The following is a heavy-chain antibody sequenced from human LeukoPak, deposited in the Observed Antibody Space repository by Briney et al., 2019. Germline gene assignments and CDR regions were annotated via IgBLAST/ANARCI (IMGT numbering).Heavy chain of an antibody. CDR1: GDSINSYY. CDR2: IYIGGTT. J-gene: IGHJ6*03. Sequence: PSETLSLTCTVSGDSINSYYWNWIRQSAGKGLEWIGRIYIGGTTNYNPSLKSRVTISVDTSKNQFSLKLSSVTAADTAVYYCARLRGAAADYYYYYYMDVWGKGTTVTVSS. CDR3: ARLRGAAADYYYYYYMDV. D-gene: IGHD6-13*01. V-gene: IGHV4-4*07.